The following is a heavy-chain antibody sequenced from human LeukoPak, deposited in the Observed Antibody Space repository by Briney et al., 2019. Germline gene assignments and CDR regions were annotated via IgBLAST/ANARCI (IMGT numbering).Heavy chain of an antibody. CDR1: GYKFTGYY. CDR3: AREIGGILVFDY. D-gene: IGHD5-18*01. Sequence: ASVKVSCKASGYKFTGYYMHWVRQAPGQGLEWMGWINPNSADSHHAQKFQGRVTMTRDTSISTAYMELGRLRSDDTAVYYCAREIGGILVFDYWGQGTLVTVSS. J-gene: IGHJ4*02. CDR2: INPNSADS. V-gene: IGHV1-2*02.